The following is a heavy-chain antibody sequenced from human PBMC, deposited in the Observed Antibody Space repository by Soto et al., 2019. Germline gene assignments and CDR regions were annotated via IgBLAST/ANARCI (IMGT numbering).Heavy chain of an antibody. D-gene: IGHD4-17*01. CDR1: GFTFSSYW. CDR2: IKQDGSEK. CDR3: ARETYGDYVSDAFDI. Sequence: GGSLRLSCAASGFTFSSYWMSWVRQAPGKGLEWVANIKQDGSEKYYVDSVKGRFTISRDNAKNSLYLQMNSLRAEDTAVYYCARETYGDYVSDAFDIWGQGTMVTVSS. V-gene: IGHV3-7*01. J-gene: IGHJ3*02.